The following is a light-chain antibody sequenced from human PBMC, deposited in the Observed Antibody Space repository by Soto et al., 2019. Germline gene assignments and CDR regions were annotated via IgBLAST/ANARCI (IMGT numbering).Light chain of an antibody. V-gene: IGKV1-6*01. Sequence: IQMTQSPSSLSASVGDRVTITCRASQSISSYLNWYQQKPGKAPKLLIYAASSLQSGVPSRFSGSGSGTDFTLTISSLQPEDFATYYCLQDYNYPRTFGQGTKVDIK. CDR1: QSISSY. J-gene: IGKJ1*01. CDR2: AAS. CDR3: LQDYNYPRT.